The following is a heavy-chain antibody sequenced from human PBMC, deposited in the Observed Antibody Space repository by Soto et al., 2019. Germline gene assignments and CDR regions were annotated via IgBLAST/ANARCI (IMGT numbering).Heavy chain of an antibody. Sequence: QLQLQESGPGLVKPSETLSLTCTVSGGSISSSSYYWGWIRQPPGKGLEWIGNIYYNGSTCYNPSLKSRVTISVDTSKNHFSLKLSSVTAADTAVYYCARHGPLSNNWNQLDYWGQGTLVTVSS. D-gene: IGHD1-1*01. CDR1: GGSISSSSYY. V-gene: IGHV4-39*01. CDR2: IYYNGST. J-gene: IGHJ4*02. CDR3: ARHGPLSNNWNQLDY.